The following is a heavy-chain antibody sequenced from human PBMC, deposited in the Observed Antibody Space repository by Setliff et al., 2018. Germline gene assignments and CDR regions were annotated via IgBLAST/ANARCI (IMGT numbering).Heavy chain of an antibody. CDR2: IKTKGDGGTT. CDR3: TTDRGFSEWPLYGSLVSHYYGMDV. J-gene: IGHJ6*02. CDR1: GFTFDNAW. Sequence: PGGSLRLSCAASGFTFDNAWMSWVRQAPGRGLEGVGRIKTKGDGGTTDYAAPVKGRFTTSRDDSKNTLYVQMNSLKTEDTGVYYCTTDRGFSEWPLYGSLVSHYYGMDVWGQGTTVTVSS. V-gene: IGHV3-15*01. D-gene: IGHD3-3*01.